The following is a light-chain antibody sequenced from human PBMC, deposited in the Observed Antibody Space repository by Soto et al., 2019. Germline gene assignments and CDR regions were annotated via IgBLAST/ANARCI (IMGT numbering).Light chain of an antibody. CDR2: EVT. V-gene: IGLV2-8*01. Sequence: QSVLTQPPSAYGSPGQTVTISCTGTSSDVGGYDYVSWYQQHPGEAPKLIIYEVTKRPSGVPDRFSGSKSGNTASLTVSGLQAEDEADYHCSSYAGGKNFYVFGTGTKVTVL. CDR3: SSYAGGKNFYV. CDR1: SSDVGGYDY. J-gene: IGLJ1*01.